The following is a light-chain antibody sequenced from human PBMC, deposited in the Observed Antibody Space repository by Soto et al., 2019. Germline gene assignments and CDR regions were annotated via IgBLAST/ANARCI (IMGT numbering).Light chain of an antibody. J-gene: IGKJ2*01. CDR2: GAS. V-gene: IGKV3-15*01. Sequence: EIVMTQSPAPLSVPPGETATLSCRASQSISNSLAWYQQKPGQAPSLLIYGASTRATGIPARFSGSGSGTEFTLTISSLQSEDSALYYCQQYNNWPPRTFGQGTKLEIK. CDR1: QSISNS. CDR3: QQYNNWPPRT.